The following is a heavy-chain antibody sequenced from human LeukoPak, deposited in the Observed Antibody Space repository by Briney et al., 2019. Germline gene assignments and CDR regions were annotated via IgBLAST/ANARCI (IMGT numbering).Heavy chain of an antibody. Sequence: GSLRLSCAASGFTFSSYWMSWIRQPPGKGLEWIGEINHSGSTNYDPSLKSRVTISVDTSKNQFSLKLSSVTAADTAVYYCARGPKRITMIVVVSLPFDYWGQGTLVTVSS. J-gene: IGHJ4*02. CDR3: ARGPKRITMIVVVSLPFDY. V-gene: IGHV4-34*01. CDR1: GFTFSSYW. D-gene: IGHD3-22*01. CDR2: INHSGST.